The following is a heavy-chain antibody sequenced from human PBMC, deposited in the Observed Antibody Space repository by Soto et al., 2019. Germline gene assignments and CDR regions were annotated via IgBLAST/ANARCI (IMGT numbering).Heavy chain of an antibody. Sequence: SETLSLTCTVSGVTVSRDYQWIWIRQPPGKGLEWIGHISYSGSPYYHPSLRSRLSISVDTSKNQFSLKVKSVTAADTAVYYCARAWDFWGQGTLVTVSS. J-gene: IGHJ1*01. CDR2: ISYSGSP. V-gene: IGHV4-30-4*01. CDR1: GVTVSRDYQ. CDR3: ARAWDF. D-gene: IGHD1-26*01.